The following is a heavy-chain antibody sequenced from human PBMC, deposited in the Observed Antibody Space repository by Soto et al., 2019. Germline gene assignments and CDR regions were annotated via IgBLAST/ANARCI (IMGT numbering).Heavy chain of an antibody. CDR1: GFSLSNARMG. J-gene: IGHJ5*02. D-gene: IGHD3-22*01. V-gene: IGHV2-26*01. Sequence: QVTLKESGPVLVKLTETLTLTCTVSGFSLSNARMGVSWIRQPPGKALEWLAHIFSNDEKSYSTSLKSRLTISNDTSKSQVVLTMTNMDPVDTATYYCARIVDYYDSSGYYWFDPWGQGTLVTVSS. CDR3: ARIVDYYDSSGYYWFDP. CDR2: IFSNDEK.